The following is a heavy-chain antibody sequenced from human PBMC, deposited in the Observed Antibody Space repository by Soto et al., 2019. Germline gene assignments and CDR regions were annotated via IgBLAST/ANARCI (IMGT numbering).Heavy chain of an antibody. Sequence: QVQLQQSGPGLVKPSQTLSLTCTVSDASISTATFYWIRQLPGEALEWIGYIYYSGRAYYNSSLRGPATLSLDTSKSEFSLTLTCLTAAASGVYSCARGEAGVAGRLDYWGQGTLVTVSS. CDR2: IYYSGRA. D-gene: IGHD6-19*01. J-gene: IGHJ4*02. CDR3: ARGEAGVAGRLDY. V-gene: IGHV4-31*01. CDR1: DASISTATFY.